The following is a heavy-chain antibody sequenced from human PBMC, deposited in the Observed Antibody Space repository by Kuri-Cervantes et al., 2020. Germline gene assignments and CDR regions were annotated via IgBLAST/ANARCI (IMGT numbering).Heavy chain of an antibody. CDR1: GFTFSSYS. V-gene: IGHV3-23*01. Sequence: GGSLRLSCAASGFTFSSYSMNWVRQAPGKGLEWVSGISGSGGDTYYADSVKGRFTISRDNSKNTLYLQMNSLRAEDTAVYYCAKGYKGHDAFDIWGQGTMVTVSS. D-gene: IGHD1-1*01. CDR3: AKGYKGHDAFDI. CDR2: ISGSGGDT. J-gene: IGHJ3*02.